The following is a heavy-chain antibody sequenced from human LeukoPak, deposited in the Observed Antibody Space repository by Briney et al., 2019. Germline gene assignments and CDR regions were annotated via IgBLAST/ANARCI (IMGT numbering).Heavy chain of an antibody. CDR3: ARGRGYDYVWGSYRSLKPFDY. CDR2: IYYSGST. CDR1: GGSISSGDYY. Sequence: SETLSLTCTVSGGSISSGDYYWSWIRQPPGKGLEWIGYIYYSGSTYYNPSLKSRVTISVDTSKNQFSLKLSSVTAADTAVYYCARGRGYDYVWGSYRSLKPFDYWGQGTLVTVSS. J-gene: IGHJ4*02. V-gene: IGHV4-30-4*01. D-gene: IGHD3-16*02.